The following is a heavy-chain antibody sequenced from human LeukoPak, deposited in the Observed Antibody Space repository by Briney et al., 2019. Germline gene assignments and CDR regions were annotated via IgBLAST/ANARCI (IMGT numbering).Heavy chain of an antibody. CDR2: IFYSGST. Sequence: SETLSLTCTVSGGSISSYYWSWIRQPPGKGLEWIGYIFYSGSTNYNPSLKSRVTISIDTSKNQFSLKVNSVTAADTAVYYCARRGANRQQLVMAFDIWGQGTMVTVSS. CDR1: GGSISSYY. J-gene: IGHJ3*02. D-gene: IGHD6-13*01. CDR3: ARRGANRQQLVMAFDI. V-gene: IGHV4-59*08.